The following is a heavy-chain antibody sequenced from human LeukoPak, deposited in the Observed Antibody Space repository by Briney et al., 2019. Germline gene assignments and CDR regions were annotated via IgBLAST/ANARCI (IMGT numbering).Heavy chain of an antibody. CDR1: GNSFIGYW. V-gene: IGHV5-51*01. Sequence: GESLRISCQGSGNSFIGYWFGWLRQMPGKGLEWMGIIYPGDSDTRYSPSFQGQVTLSADKSISTAYLQWRSLKASDTAMYYCARSSGATKFDYWGQGTLVTVSS. CDR2: IYPGDSDT. CDR3: ARSSGATKFDY. J-gene: IGHJ4*02. D-gene: IGHD1-26*01.